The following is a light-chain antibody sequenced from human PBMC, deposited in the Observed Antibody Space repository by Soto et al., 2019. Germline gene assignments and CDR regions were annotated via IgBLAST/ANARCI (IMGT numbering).Light chain of an antibody. CDR2: DAS. V-gene: IGKV1-5*01. Sequence: DIQMTQSPSTLSASVGDRVTITCRASQGVTTWLAWYQQKPGKAPKLLIYDASNLGSGVPSRFSGSGSATEFTLTISSLQPDDFATYYCQQYYSDSTLGQGTKVDIK. CDR3: QQYYSDST. J-gene: IGKJ1*01. CDR1: QGVTTW.